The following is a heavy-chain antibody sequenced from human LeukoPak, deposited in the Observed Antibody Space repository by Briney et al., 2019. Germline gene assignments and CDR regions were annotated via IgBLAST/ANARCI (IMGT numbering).Heavy chain of an antibody. D-gene: IGHD2-2*01. Sequence: SETLSLTCTVSGGSISSGGHYWSWIRQHPGKGLEWIGYIYYSGSTYYNPSLKSRVTISVDTSKNQFSLKLSSVTAADTAVYCCARVVKIVVVPAALLGDYYFDYWGQGTLVTVSS. CDR2: IYYSGST. J-gene: IGHJ4*02. CDR1: GGSISSGGHY. CDR3: ARVVKIVVVPAALLGDYYFDY. V-gene: IGHV4-31*03.